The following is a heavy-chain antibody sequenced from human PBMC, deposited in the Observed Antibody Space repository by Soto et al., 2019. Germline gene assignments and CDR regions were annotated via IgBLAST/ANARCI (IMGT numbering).Heavy chain of an antibody. D-gene: IGHD1-26*01. V-gene: IGHV3-21*01. CDR1: GITFSTYY. CDR3: AGSDDSLNY. CDR2: ISATGSHL. J-gene: IGHJ4*02. Sequence: EAQLVESGGDLVKPGGSLKLSCAASGITFSTYYMNWIRQTPGKGLEWVSSISATGSHLFYADSVKSRFTISRDNATTSLSLQRNSLRAEETAVYYCAGSDDSLNYWGQGALVSGSS.